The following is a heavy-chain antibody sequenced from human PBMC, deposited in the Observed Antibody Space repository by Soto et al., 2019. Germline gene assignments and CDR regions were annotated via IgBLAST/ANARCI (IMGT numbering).Heavy chain of an antibody. CDR3: ARGDYGDHGWYFDL. V-gene: IGHV4-61*01. CDR2: IYYSGST. Sequence: SETLSLTCTVSGCSVSSGSYYWSWLRQPPGKGLEWIGYIYYSGSTNYNPSLKSRVTISEDTSKNQFSLKLSSVTAADTAVYYCARGDYGDHGWYFDLWGRGTLVTVSS. CDR1: GCSVSSGSYY. D-gene: IGHD4-17*01. J-gene: IGHJ2*01.